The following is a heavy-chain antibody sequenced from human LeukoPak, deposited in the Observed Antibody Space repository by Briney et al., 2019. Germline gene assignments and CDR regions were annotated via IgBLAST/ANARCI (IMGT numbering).Heavy chain of an antibody. CDR2: ISGRGDNT. J-gene: IGHJ6*03. D-gene: IGHD6-19*01. CDR1: GFTFRSYG. Sequence: GGSLRLSCAASGFTFRSYGMSWVRQAPGKGLEWVSGISGRGDNTYSADSVKGRFTISRDNSQNTLYLQMNSLRAEDTAVYYCARSPVAGTSYYYYMDVWGKGTTVTISS. V-gene: IGHV3-23*01. CDR3: ARSPVAGTSYYYYMDV.